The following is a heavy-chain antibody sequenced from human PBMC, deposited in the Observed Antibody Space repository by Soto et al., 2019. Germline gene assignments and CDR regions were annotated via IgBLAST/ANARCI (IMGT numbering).Heavy chain of an antibody. CDR1: GGSISSSSYS. D-gene: IGHD6-19*01. CDR3: RSPRTLEGRHGAGWYNWFDP. Sequence: PSETLSLTCLVSGGSISSSSYSWGWTRQPPGKGLEWIGSISFGGITYFNPSLKSRVTISVDTSKNQFSLKLYSVTAADTAVYYCRSPRTLEGRHGAGWYNWFDPWGQGTLVSVSS. CDR2: ISFGGIT. V-gene: IGHV4-39*01. J-gene: IGHJ5*02.